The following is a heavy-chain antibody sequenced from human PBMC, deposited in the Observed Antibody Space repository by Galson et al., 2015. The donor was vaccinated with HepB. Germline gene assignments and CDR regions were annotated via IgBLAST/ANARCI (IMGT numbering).Heavy chain of an antibody. CDR3: ARGLTMVRGVIWAFDF. Sequence: SVKVSCKASGYTFTSYDINWVRQAPGQGLEWMGWISSHNGNTNYAQNLQGRVTMTTDTSTSTASMELRSLRSDDTAVYYCARGLTMVRGVIWAFDFWGQGTMVTVSS. V-gene: IGHV1-18*04. J-gene: IGHJ3*01. D-gene: IGHD3-10*01. CDR1: GYTFTSYD. CDR2: ISSHNGNT.